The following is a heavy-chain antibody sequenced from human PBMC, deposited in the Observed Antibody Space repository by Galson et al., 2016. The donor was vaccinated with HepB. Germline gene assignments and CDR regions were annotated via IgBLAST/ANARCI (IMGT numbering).Heavy chain of an antibody. V-gene: IGHV3-23*01. CDR1: GFVFSNFG. Sequence: SLRLSCAASGFVFSNFGLSWVRQAPGKGLEWVASISTTRTTYYPDSVQGRFTISRDNADNSLSLQMNSLGGDDTALYYCAKDGSYSGNLHGYFDYWGPGTLVTVSS. J-gene: IGHJ4*02. CDR2: ISTTRTT. CDR3: AKDGSYSGNLHGYFDY. D-gene: IGHD1-26*01.